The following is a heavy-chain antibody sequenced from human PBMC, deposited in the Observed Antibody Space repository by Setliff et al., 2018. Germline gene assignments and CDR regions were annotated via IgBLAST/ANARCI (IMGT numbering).Heavy chain of an antibody. CDR2: VRFDGSYK. D-gene: IGHD1-1*01. CDR1: GFVFGTYG. Sequence: GESLKISCAASGFVFGTYGMHWVRQAPGKGLDWVASVRFDGSYKVYADSVKGRFTISRDNSENTLDLQMNSLRVEDTALYYCAKVKKQLIRGSGFDYWGQGTLVTVSS. J-gene: IGHJ4*02. CDR3: AKVKKQLIRGSGFDY. V-gene: IGHV3-30*02.